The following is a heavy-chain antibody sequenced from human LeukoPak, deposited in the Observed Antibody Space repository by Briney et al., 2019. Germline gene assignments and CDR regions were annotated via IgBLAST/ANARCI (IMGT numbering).Heavy chain of an antibody. J-gene: IGHJ4*02. V-gene: IGHV4-34*01. CDR1: GGSFSGYY. CDR2: IKHSGST. D-gene: IGHD3-10*01. Sequence: SETLSLTCALYGGSFSGYYWSWIRQPPGKGLEWIGEIKHSGSTNYNPSLKSRVTISVDTSKNQFFLKLSSVTAADTAVYYCARGSRYCYGWGSHKADFDYWGQGTLVTVSA. CDR3: ARGSRYCYGWGSHKADFDY.